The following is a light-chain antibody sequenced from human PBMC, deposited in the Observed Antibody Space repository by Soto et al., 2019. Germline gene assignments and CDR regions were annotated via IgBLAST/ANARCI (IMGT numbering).Light chain of an antibody. V-gene: IGKV3D-15*01. Sequence: EIVMTQSPATLSVSPGEGATLSCRASQSVSTNLAWYRQTPGQAPRLLIYAASTRATGIPARFSGSGSGTEFTLTISSLQSEDVAVYYCQQDNNWPPFTFGGGTKVEIK. J-gene: IGKJ4*01. CDR2: AAS. CDR1: QSVSTN. CDR3: QQDNNWPPFT.